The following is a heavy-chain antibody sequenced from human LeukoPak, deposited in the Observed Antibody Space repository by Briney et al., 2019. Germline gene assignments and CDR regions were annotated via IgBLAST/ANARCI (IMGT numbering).Heavy chain of an antibody. J-gene: IGHJ5*02. CDR3: ARGVQSEP. V-gene: IGHV3-53*04. CDR2: IYSGGDT. CDR1: GFXXXXXX. Sequence: GGSLRLSCAASGFXXXXXXXXXVXXXPGXXXEXVSVIYSGGDTYYADSVKGRFTISRHNSKNTLYLQMSSLRVGDTAVYYCARGVQSEPWGQGTLVTVSS.